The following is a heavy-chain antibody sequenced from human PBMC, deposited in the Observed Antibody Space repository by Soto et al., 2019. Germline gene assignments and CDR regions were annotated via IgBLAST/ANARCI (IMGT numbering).Heavy chain of an antibody. Sequence: SVKVSCKASGGTFSSYAISWVRQAPGQGLEWMGGIIPIFGTANYAQKFQGRVTITADKSTSTAYMELSSLRSEDTAVYYCASNSNYDFWSGDDYWGQGTLVTVS. D-gene: IGHD3-3*01. V-gene: IGHV1-69*06. CDR3: ASNSNYDFWSGDDY. J-gene: IGHJ4*02. CDR1: GGTFSSYA. CDR2: IIPIFGTA.